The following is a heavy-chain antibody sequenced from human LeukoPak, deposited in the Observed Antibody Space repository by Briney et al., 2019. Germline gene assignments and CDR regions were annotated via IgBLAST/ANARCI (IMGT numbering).Heavy chain of an antibody. CDR1: GDALSTYY. D-gene: IGHD5-18*01. CDR2: ISYGTT. J-gene: IGHJ4*02. CDR3: ARDQAHSYGRYFDP. V-gene: IGHV4-59*01. Sequence: PSETLSLTCSVSGDALSTYYWNWSRQIPGKGLEWMGYISYGTTDYNPSLKSRVTISVYTSKNEFSLRLTSVTAEDTAVYFCARDQAHSYGRYFDPWGQGTLVTVSS.